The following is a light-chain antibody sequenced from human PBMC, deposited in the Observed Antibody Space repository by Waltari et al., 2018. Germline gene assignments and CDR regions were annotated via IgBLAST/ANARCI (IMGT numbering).Light chain of an antibody. CDR1: QHIRSW. J-gene: IGKJ1*01. V-gene: IGKV1-5*03. Sequence: DIQLTQSPSTLSASIGDRVTITCRASQHIRSWLAWYQQKPGKAPKLLIYKSSSSGSGVSSRFTGSGSGTDFTLTISGLQPDDFATYYCHHYDGYSRTFGQGTRVEVK. CDR3: HHYDGYSRT. CDR2: KSS.